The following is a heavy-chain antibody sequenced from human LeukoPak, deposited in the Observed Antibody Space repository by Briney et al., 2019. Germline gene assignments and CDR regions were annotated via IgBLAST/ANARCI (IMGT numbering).Heavy chain of an antibody. J-gene: IGHJ5*02. V-gene: IGHV4-4*07. Sequence: SETLSLTCTVSGGSISSYYWNWIRQPAGKGLEWIGRIFHSGSTNYNPSLNSRVTMSVDTSKNQFSLKLSSVTAADTAVHYCARSRIVLADSLDPWGQGTLVTVSS. CDR1: GGSISSYY. D-gene: IGHD6-19*01. CDR2: IFHSGST. CDR3: ARSRIVLADSLDP.